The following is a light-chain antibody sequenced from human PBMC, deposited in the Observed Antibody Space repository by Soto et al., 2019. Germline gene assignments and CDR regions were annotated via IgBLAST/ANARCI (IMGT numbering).Light chain of an antibody. CDR2: WAS. CDR1: QSVLYSSNNKNY. V-gene: IGKV4-1*01. J-gene: IGKJ1*01. CDR3: QQYYSTPWT. Sequence: DIVMTQSPDSLAVSLGERATINCKSSQSVLYSSNNKNYLTWYQQKPGQPPKLLIYWASTRESGVPDRFSGSGSGXDXXXTXSSLQAEDVAVYYCQQYYSTPWTFGQGTKVEIK.